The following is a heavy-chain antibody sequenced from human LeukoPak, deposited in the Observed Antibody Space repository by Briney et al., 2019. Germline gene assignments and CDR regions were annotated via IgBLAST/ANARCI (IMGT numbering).Heavy chain of an antibody. V-gene: IGHV1-3*01. J-gene: IGHJ4*02. CDR2: INAGNGNT. Sequence: GVSVTVSCAASGYTFTSYAMHWVRQAPGQRLEWMGWINAGNGNTKYSQKFQGRVTITRDTSASTAYMELSSLRSDDTAVYYCARGLVRGERYFDYWGQGTLVTVSS. CDR1: GYTFTSYA. D-gene: IGHD3-10*01. CDR3: ARGLVRGERYFDY.